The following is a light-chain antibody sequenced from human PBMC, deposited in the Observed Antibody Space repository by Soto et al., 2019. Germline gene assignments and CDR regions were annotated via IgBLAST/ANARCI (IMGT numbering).Light chain of an antibody. V-gene: IGLV2-8*01. J-gene: IGLJ1*01. CDR1: SSDVGGYHY. CDR2: EVE. CDR3: LSYGGSNNYV. Sequence: QSALTQPPSASESPGQSVTISCTGTSSDVGGYHYVSWYQHHPGRAPKLLIYEVEKRPPGGPGRFSGSKSGNTASLTVSGLQADDEADYYCLSYGGSNNYVFGTGTKVTVL.